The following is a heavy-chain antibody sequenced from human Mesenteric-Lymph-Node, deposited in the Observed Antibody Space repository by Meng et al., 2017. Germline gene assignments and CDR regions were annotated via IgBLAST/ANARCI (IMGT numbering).Heavy chain of an antibody. Sequence: HEAATTLWQKYDTNTLNCTVYGQKNSSTNWWHQHRQPPGKGLDRIMDSYYSGSTSYNPSPKSRVTMSVDTSKNQFSLNLNSVTAVDTAVYYCARNVPGTSAYYDWGQGTLVTVSS. D-gene: IGHD3-22*01. CDR2: SYYSGST. V-gene: IGHV4-28*01. CDR3: ARNVPGTSAYYD. J-gene: IGHJ4*02. CDR1: GQKNSSTNW.